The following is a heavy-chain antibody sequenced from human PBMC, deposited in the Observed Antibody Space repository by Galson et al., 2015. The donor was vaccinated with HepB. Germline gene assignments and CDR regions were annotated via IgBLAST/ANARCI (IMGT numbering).Heavy chain of an antibody. Sequence: SLRLSCAASGFIFSDYAIHWVRQTPGEGLEWVAAISHDGSTEYYADSVKGRFTISRDNSKNTLYLQMNSLRSDDTALYYCARDGIERVGDILFFWFDPWGQGTLVAVSS. CDR2: ISHDGSTE. V-gene: IGHV3-30*04. CDR3: ARDGIERVGDILFFWFDP. CDR1: GFIFSDYA. J-gene: IGHJ5*02. D-gene: IGHD3-10*01.